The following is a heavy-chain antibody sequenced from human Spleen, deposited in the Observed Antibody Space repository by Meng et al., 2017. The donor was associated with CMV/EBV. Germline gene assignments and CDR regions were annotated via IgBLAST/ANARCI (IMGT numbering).Heavy chain of an antibody. CDR3: ARILGLDYFDN. V-gene: IGHV3-66*02. J-gene: IGHJ4*02. Sequence: GGSLRLSCAASGFSVSSNYMTWVRQAPGRGLEWVSVFYSGGATYYLDSVKGRFTISRDDSKNTVFLQMNSLRDEDTAVYFCARILGLDYFDNWGQGTLVTVSS. CDR2: FYSGGAT. D-gene: IGHD3/OR15-3a*01. CDR1: GFSVSSNY.